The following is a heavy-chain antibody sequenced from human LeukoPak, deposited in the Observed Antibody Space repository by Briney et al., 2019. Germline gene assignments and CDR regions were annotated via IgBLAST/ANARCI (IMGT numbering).Heavy chain of an antibody. V-gene: IGHV3-48*03. D-gene: IGHD1-26*01. Sequence: GGSLRLSCAASGFTFSSYEMNWVRQAPGKGLEWVSYISISGSTIYYADSVKGRFTISRDNAKNSLYLQMSSLRAEDTAVYYCAGEYDSGNYFDYWGQGTLVTVSS. CDR1: GFTFSSYE. CDR2: ISISGSTI. J-gene: IGHJ4*02. CDR3: AGEYDSGNYFDY.